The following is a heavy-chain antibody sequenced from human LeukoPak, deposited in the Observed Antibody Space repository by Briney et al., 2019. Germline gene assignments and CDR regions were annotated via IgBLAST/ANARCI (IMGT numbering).Heavy chain of an antibody. CDR3: ARKKLWGNWFDP. D-gene: IGHD7-27*01. Sequence: PGESLRLSCAASGFTFSSYAMSWVRQAPGKGLELVSAISGSGGSTYYADSVKGRFTISGDNSKNTLYLQMNSPSAEDTAVYYCARKKLWGNWFDPWGEGTLVTVSS. CDR1: GFTFSSYA. J-gene: IGHJ5*02. V-gene: IGHV3-23*01. CDR2: ISGSGGST.